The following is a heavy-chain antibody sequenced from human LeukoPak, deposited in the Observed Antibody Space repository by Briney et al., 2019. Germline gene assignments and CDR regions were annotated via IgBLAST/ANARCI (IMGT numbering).Heavy chain of an antibody. D-gene: IGHD3-10*01. Sequence: PSETLSLTCAVYGGPFSGYYWSWIRQPPGKGLEWIGEINHSGSTNYNPSLKSRVTISVDTSKNQFSLKLSSVTAADTAVYYCARGYYGSRSSIDYWGQGTLVTVSS. CDR1: GGPFSGYY. CDR2: INHSGST. J-gene: IGHJ4*02. CDR3: ARGYYGSRSSIDY. V-gene: IGHV4-34*01.